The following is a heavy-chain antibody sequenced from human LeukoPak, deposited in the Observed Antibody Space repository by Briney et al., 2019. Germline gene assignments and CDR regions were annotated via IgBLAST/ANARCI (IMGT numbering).Heavy chain of an antibody. J-gene: IGHJ6*02. CDR3: ASGSNYDFWSGYPPGYGMDV. V-gene: IGHV3-48*03. Sequence: GGSLRLSCAASGFTFGSYEMNWVRQAPGKGLEWVSYISSSGSTIYYADSVKGRFTISRDNAKNSLYLQMNSLRAEDTAVYYCASGSNYDFWSGYPPGYGMDVWGQGTTVTVSS. CDR1: GFTFGSYE. CDR2: ISSSGSTI. D-gene: IGHD3-3*01.